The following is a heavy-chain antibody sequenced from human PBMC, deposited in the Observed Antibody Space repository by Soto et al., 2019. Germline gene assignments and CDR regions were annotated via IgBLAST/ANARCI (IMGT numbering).Heavy chain of an antibody. CDR2: ISYDGKQT. V-gene: IGHV3-30*03. J-gene: IGHJ2*01. D-gene: IGHD3-16*01. CDR3: ARDGWGSNWYFDL. CDR1: GVTFKDYG. Sequence: GGSLRLSCGAPGVTFKDYGMHWVRQAPGKGLEWVAVISYDGKQTYYADSVKGRVTISKDKSKRTLVLQMNSLRVDDTAVYYCARDGWGSNWYFDLWGRGNLVTVSS.